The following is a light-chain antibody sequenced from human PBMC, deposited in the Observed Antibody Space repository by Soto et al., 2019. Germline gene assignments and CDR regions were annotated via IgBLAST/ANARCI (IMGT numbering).Light chain of an antibody. J-gene: IGLJ1*01. V-gene: IGLV2-14*03. CDR1: SSDVGGYNY. Sequence: QSALTQPASVSGSPGQSINISCIGTSSDVGGYNYVSWYQHHPGKAPKLIIYDVSNRPSGVSNPFSGSKSGNTASLTISGLQPEDEADYYCSSYTTSNTRQIVFGTGTKLTVL. CDR3: SSYTTSNTRQIV. CDR2: DVS.